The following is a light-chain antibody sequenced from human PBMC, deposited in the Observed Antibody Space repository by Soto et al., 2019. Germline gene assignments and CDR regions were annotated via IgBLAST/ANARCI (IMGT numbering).Light chain of an antibody. CDR2: EGN. Sequence: QSVLTQPASVSGSPGQSITITCTETSSDVGSSNLVSWYQHHPGKAPKLMIYEGNKRPSGVSNRFSGSKSGNTASLTISGLQTEDEADYYCCSNAGINTWVFGGGTKLTVL. V-gene: IGLV2-23*01. CDR3: CSNAGINTWV. CDR1: SSDVGSSNL. J-gene: IGLJ3*02.